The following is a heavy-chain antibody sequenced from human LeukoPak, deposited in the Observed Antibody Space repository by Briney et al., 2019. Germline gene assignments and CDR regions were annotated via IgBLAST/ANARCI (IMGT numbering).Heavy chain of an antibody. D-gene: IGHD6-13*01. CDR1: GFTFSNYA. CDR2: ISGSDGRT. V-gene: IGHV3-23*01. Sequence: QTGGSLRLSCAASGFTFSNYAMSWVRQAPGKGLEWVSTISGSDGRTYYADSVKGRFTISRDNSKNTLYLQMNSLRAEDTAVYYCAKDWDISSSFFDYWGQGTLVTVSS. CDR3: AKDWDISSSFFDY. J-gene: IGHJ4*02.